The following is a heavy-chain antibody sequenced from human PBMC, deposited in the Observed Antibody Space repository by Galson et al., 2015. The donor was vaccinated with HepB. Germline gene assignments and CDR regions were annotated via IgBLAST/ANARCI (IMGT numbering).Heavy chain of an antibody. V-gene: IGHV3-21*01. Sequence: LRLSCAASGFTFSSYSMNWVRQALGKGLEWVSSISSSSSYIYYADSVKGRFTISRDNAKNSLYLQMNSLRAEDTAVYYCARESSAVTNYYGMDAWGQGTTVTVSS. CDR1: GFTFSSYS. CDR3: ARESSAVTNYYGMDA. D-gene: IGHD4-17*01. CDR2: ISSSSSYI. J-gene: IGHJ6*02.